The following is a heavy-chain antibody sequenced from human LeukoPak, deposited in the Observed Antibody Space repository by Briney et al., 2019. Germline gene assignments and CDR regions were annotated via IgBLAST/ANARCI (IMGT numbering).Heavy chain of an antibody. CDR2: ISAYNGNT. J-gene: IGHJ6*02. CDR3: ARDYRSIAAAGTVQYYYYYGMDV. CDR1: GYTFTSYG. D-gene: IGHD6-13*01. V-gene: IGHV1-18*01. Sequence: GASVKVSCKASGYTFTSYGISWVRQAPGQGLEWMGWISAYNGNTNYAQKLQGRVTMTTDTSTSTAYIEVRSLRSDDTAVYYCARDYRSIAAAGTVQYYYYYGMDVWGQGTTVTVSS.